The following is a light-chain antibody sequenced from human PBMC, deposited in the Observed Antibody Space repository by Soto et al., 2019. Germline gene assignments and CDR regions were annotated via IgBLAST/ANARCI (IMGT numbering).Light chain of an antibody. J-gene: IGLJ1*01. Sequence: QSVLTQPASASGSPGQSITISCTGTSSDVGGYNYVSWYQQHPGKAPKLMIYDVSNRPSGVSNRFSGSKSGNTASLTISGLQAEDEADYYCSSYTSNSILPYVFGTGTKVNVL. CDR1: SSDVGGYNY. V-gene: IGLV2-14*01. CDR2: DVS. CDR3: SSYTSNSILPYV.